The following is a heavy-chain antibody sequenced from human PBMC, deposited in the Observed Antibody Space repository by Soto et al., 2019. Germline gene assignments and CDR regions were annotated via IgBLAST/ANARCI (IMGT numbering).Heavy chain of an antibody. D-gene: IGHD6-13*01. Sequence: QVQLVQSGAEVKKPGASVKVSCKASGYTFTSYDINWVRQATGQGLEWMAWMNPNSGHTGYAQKFQGTDXXTXTXGPSTAYMELSSLGSEDTAVYYCASGGSSSGPGFGYWGQGTLVTVSS. CDR1: GYTFTSYD. V-gene: IGHV1-8*01. CDR2: MNPNSGHT. J-gene: IGHJ4*02. CDR3: ASGGSSSGPGFGY.